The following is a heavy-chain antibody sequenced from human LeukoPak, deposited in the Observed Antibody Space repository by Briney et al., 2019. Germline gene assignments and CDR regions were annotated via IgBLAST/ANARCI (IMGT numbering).Heavy chain of an antibody. CDR2: IYYSGST. D-gene: IGHD1-26*01. CDR1: GGSISSGGYY. J-gene: IGHJ3*02. V-gene: IGHV4-31*03. CDR3: ASLFAGTYIDAFDI. Sequence: PSETLSLTCTVSGGSISSGGYYWSWIRQHPETGLEWIGYIYYSGSTYYNPSLKSRVTISVDTSKNQFSLKLSSVTAADTAVYYCASLFAGTYIDAFDIWGQGTMVTVSS.